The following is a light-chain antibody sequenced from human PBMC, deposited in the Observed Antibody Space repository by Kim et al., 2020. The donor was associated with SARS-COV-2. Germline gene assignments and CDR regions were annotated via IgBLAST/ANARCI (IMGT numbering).Light chain of an antibody. Sequence: QSVLTQPPSVSGAPGQRVTISCTGTRSNIGAGYDLNWYQQLPGTAPKLLIYGYNNRPSGVPDRFSGSKSGTSASLAITGLQAEDEADYYCQTYDNTLEGGRVFGGGTQLTVL. CDR2: GYN. CDR1: RSNIGAGYD. J-gene: IGLJ3*02. CDR3: QTYDNTLEGGRV. V-gene: IGLV1-40*01.